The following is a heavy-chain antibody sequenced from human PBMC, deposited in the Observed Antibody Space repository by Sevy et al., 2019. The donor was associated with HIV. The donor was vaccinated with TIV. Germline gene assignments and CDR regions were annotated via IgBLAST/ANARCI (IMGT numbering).Heavy chain of an antibody. D-gene: IGHD3-10*01. CDR3: AKDAFEVRGVLSSRGMPTYYLAMDL. J-gene: IGHJ6*02. Sequence: GGSLRLSCAASGFTFGSYDMYWVRQTPGKGLEWVALISFYGSNKEYADSVKGRFTISRDNSKNTVYLQMSSLKPEDTTVYYCAKDAFEVRGVLSSRGMPTYYLAMDLWGQGTTVTVSS. CDR1: GFTFGSYD. V-gene: IGHV3-30*18. CDR2: ISFYGSNK.